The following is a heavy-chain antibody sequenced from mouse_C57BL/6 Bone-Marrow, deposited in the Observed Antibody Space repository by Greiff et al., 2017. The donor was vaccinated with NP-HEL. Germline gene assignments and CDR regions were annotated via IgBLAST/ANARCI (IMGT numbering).Heavy chain of an antibody. CDR2: ISSGSSTI. Sequence: EVKLMESGGGLVKPGGSLKLSCAASGFTFSDYGMHWVRQAPEKGLEWVAYISSGSSTIYYADTVKGRFTISRDNAKNTLFLQMTSLRSDDTAMYYCARSGLRPFDYWGQGTTLTVSS. D-gene: IGHD2-4*01. J-gene: IGHJ2*01. V-gene: IGHV5-17*01. CDR1: GFTFSDYG. CDR3: ARSGLRPFDY.